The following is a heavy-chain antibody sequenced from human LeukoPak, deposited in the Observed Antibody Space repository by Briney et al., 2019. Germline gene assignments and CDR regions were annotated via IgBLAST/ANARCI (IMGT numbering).Heavy chain of an antibody. CDR2: IKSKTDGGTT. Sequence: PGGSLRLSCAASEFTINDAWMSWVRQAPGKGLEWVGRIKSKTDGGTTEYAAPVKGRFTISRDDSKNTLYLQMNSLETEDTAMYYCSSWGSTPGVSSDDYWGQGTLVTVSS. J-gene: IGHJ4*02. CDR3: SSWGSTPGVSSDDY. CDR1: EFTINDAW. V-gene: IGHV3-15*01. D-gene: IGHD6-6*01.